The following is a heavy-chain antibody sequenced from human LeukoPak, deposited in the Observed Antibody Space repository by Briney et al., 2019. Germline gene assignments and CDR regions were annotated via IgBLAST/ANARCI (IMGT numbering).Heavy chain of an antibody. CDR3: ARAYYDSSGYNDAFDI. CDR1: SGSISSSNW. D-gene: IGHD3-22*01. CDR2: IYYSGST. Sequence: SETLSLTCAVSSGSISSSNWWSWIRQPPGKGLEWIGSIYYSGSTYYNPSLKSRVTISVDTSKNQFSLKLSSVTAADTAVYYCARAYYDSSGYNDAFDIWGQGTMVTVSS. J-gene: IGHJ3*02. V-gene: IGHV4-4*02.